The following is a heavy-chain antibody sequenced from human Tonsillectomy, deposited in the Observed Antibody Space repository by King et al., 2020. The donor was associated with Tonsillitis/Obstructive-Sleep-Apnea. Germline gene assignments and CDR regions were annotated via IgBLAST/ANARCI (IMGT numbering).Heavy chain of an antibody. CDR1: GFTFSNYW. J-gene: IGHJ6*02. CDR2: INSDGSST. V-gene: IGHV3-74*01. D-gene: IGHD4-11*01. CDR3: AKGDSSKHYYYYGMDV. Sequence: VQLVESGGGLVQPGGCLRLSCAASGFTFSNYWMHWVRQAPGKGLVWVSRINSDGSSTSYADSVKGRFTISRDNAKNTLYLQMNSLRAEDTAVYYCAKGDSSKHYYYYGMDVWGQGTTVTVSS.